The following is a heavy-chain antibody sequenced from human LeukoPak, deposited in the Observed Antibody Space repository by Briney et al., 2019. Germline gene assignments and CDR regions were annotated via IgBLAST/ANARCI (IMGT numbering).Heavy chain of an antibody. V-gene: IGHV1-46*01. D-gene: IGHD3-22*01. CDR2: INPSGGGT. CDR1: GYTFTSYY. CDR3: TRAWGMGSGYYRPFEY. J-gene: IGHJ4*02. Sequence: ASVKVSCKASGYTFTSYYMYWVRQAPGQGLEWMGIINPSGGGTTYAQNFQGKVTMTRDTSTSTVYMELTNLRSEDTAVYYCTRAWGMGSGYYRPFEYWGQGTLVTVSS.